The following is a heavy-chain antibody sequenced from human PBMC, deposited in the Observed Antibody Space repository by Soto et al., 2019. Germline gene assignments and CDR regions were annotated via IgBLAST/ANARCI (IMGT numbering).Heavy chain of an antibody. CDR2: IYSGGST. J-gene: IGHJ6*03. CDR3: ARAWRYYGSGSYYVSVYYYMDV. V-gene: IGHV3-66*01. CDR1: GFTVSSNY. Sequence: PGGSLRLSCAASGFTVSSNYMSWVRQAPGKGLEWVSVIYSGGSTYYADSVKGRFTISRDNSKNTLYLQMHSLRAEDTAVYYCARAWRYYGSGSYYVSVYYYMDVWGKGAKVTVSS. D-gene: IGHD3-10*01.